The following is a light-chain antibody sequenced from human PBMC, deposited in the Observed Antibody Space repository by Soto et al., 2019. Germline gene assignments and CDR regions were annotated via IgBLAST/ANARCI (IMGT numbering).Light chain of an antibody. V-gene: IGKV3-11*01. CDR3: HQRQSWPRT. CDR1: QYINTR. CDR2: QTS. J-gene: IGKJ1*01. Sequence: EIVFTQSPATLSSFPRDRVTLSFRASQYINTRLAWYQHRPGQAPRLLIYQTSIRAAGIPARFSASGTGTDFTLTISDVQPEDFAVYYCHQRQSWPRTFGQGTKVDIK.